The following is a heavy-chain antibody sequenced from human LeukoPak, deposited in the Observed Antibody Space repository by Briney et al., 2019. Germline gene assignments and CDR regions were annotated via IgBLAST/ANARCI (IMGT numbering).Heavy chain of an antibody. CDR3: ARGQWLTTVIIDY. V-gene: IGHV4-61*02. J-gene: IGHJ4*02. CDR1: GGSISSGSYY. CDR2: IYTSGST. Sequence: TASQTLSLTCTVSGGSISSGSYYWSWIRQPAGKGLEWIGRIYTSGSTNYNPPLKSRVTISVDTSKNQFSLKLSSVTAADTAVYYCARGQWLTTVIIDYWGQGTLVTVSS. D-gene: IGHD4-17*01.